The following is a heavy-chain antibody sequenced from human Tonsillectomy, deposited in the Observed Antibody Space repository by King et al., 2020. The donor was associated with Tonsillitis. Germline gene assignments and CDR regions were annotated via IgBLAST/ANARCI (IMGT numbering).Heavy chain of an antibody. CDR2: INGNGYDT. CDR3: AKDLCGGDCYWNFDY. CDR1: RFSFSSYV. J-gene: IGHJ4*02. V-gene: IGHV3-23*04. D-gene: IGHD2-21*02. Sequence: VQLVESGGGVVQPGGSLRLSCAASRFSFSSYVMTWVRQSPGKGLEWVSAINGNGYDTYYADSVRGRFTISRDNSKNTLYLQMNSLRAEDTAVYYCAKDLCGGDCYWNFDYWGQGTLVTVSS.